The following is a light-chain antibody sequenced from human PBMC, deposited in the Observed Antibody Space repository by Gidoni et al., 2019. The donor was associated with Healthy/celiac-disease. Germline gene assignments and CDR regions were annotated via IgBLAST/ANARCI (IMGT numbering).Light chain of an antibody. CDR2: DAS. J-gene: IGKJ1*01. Sequence: DIQMTQSPSSLSASVGDRVTITCQASQDISNILNRYQQKPGKAPKLLIYDASNLEQGVPSRFSGSGSGTDFTFTISSLQPEDSATYCCQQYDNLPPWTCGQGTKVEIK. CDR3: QQYDNLPPWT. CDR1: QDISNI. V-gene: IGKV1-33*01.